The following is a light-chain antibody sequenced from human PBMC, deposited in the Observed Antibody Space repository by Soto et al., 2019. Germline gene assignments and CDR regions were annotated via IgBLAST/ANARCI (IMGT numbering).Light chain of an antibody. V-gene: IGKV3D-11*01. Sequence: EIVLTQSPSTLSSFPGDRVTLSCSASQAVNTRLARYQHKPGQAPRLLIYLASNRAAGVPARFSGSGSGTDFTLTISSLQAEDVAVYYCQQYYSTPLTFGGGTKVDIK. CDR2: LAS. CDR3: QQYYSTPLT. J-gene: IGKJ4*01. CDR1: QAVNTR.